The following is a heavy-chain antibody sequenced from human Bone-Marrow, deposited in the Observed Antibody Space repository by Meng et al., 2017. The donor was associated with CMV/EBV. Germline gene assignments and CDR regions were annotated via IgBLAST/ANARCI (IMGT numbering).Heavy chain of an antibody. CDR2: ISYDGSNK. CDR3: VRDLEYSSSSGTPDY. J-gene: IGHJ4*02. Sequence: GGSLRLSCAASGFTFSSYGMHWVRQAPGKGLEWVAVISYDGSNKYYADSVKGRFTISRDNSKNTLYLQMNSLRAEDTAVYYCVRDLEYSSSSGTPDYWGQGTLVTVSS. CDR1: GFTFSSYG. D-gene: IGHD6-6*01. V-gene: IGHV3-30*19.